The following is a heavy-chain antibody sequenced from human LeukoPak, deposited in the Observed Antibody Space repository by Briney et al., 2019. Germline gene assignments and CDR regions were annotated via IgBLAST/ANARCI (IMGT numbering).Heavy chain of an antibody. CDR3: ARDPRYYYDSSGYSLGYYYYYMDV. Sequence: GGSLRLSCAASGFTFSSYSMNWVRQAPGKGLEWVSSISSSSSYIYYADSVKGRFTISRDNAKNSLYLQMNSLRAEDTAVYYCARDPRYYYDSSGYSLGYYYYYMDVWGKGTTVTVSS. J-gene: IGHJ6*03. D-gene: IGHD3-22*01. CDR2: ISSSSSYI. CDR1: GFTFSSYS. V-gene: IGHV3-21*01.